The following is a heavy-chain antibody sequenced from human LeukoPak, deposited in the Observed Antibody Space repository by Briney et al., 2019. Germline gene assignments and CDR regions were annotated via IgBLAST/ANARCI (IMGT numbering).Heavy chain of an antibody. Sequence: ASVRVSCKASGYTFTSYGISWVRQAPGQGLEWMGWINPNSGGTNYAQKFQGRVTMTRDTSISTAYMELSSLTSEDTAVYYCARGRGNSAYWGQGTLVTVSS. CDR2: INPNSGGT. J-gene: IGHJ4*02. V-gene: IGHV1-2*02. CDR1: GYTFTSYG. D-gene: IGHD4-23*01. CDR3: ARGRGNSAY.